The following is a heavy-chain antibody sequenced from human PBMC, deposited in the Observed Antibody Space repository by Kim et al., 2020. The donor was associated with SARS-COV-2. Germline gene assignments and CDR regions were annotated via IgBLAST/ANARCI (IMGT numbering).Heavy chain of an antibody. CDR2: IYYSGST. Sequence: SETLSLTCTVSGGSISSSSYYWGWIRQPPGKGLEWIGSIYYSGSTYYNPSLKSRVTISVDTSKNQFSLKLSSVTAADTAVYYCARGGTHALIVATIRAWRNDACDIWGQGTMVTVSS. V-gene: IGHV4-39*01. CDR1: GGSISSSSYY. D-gene: IGHD5-12*01. CDR3: ARGGTHALIVATIRAWRNDACDI. J-gene: IGHJ3*02.